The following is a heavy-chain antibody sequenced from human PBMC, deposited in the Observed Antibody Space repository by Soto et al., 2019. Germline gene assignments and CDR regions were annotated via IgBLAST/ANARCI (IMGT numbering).Heavy chain of an antibody. J-gene: IGHJ4*02. CDR2: IDPSDSYT. D-gene: IGHD2-15*01. V-gene: IGHV5-10-1*01. CDR1: GYSFTSYW. Sequence: GESLKISCKGSGYSFTSYWISWVRQMPGKGLEWMGRIDPSDSYTNYSPSFQGHVTISADKSISTAYLQWSSLKASDTAMYYCARHSYCSGGSCYFDYWGQGTLVTVSS. CDR3: ARHSYCSGGSCYFDY.